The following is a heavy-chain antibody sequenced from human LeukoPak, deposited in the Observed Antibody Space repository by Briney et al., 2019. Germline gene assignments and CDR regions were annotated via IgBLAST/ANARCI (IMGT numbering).Heavy chain of an antibody. D-gene: IGHD5-12*01. V-gene: IGHV1-69*04. CDR1: GGTFSSYA. CDR2: IIPIFGIA. CDR3: ARDGRGYSGYDYVRY. Sequence: VASVKVACKASGGTFSSYAIGWVRQAPGQGLEWMGRIIPIFGIANYAQKFQGRVKLNEEQSKRTAYLELSSLRSEDTAVYYCARDGRGYSGYDYVRYWGQGTLVTVSS. J-gene: IGHJ1*01.